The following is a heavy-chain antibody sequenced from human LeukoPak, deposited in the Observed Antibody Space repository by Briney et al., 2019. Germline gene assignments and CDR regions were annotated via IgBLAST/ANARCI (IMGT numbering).Heavy chain of an antibody. Sequence: QPGGSLRLSCAASGFTFSSYAMSWVRQAPGKGLEWVSAISGSGGSTYYADSVKGRFTISRDNSKNTLYLQMNSLRAEDTAVYYCARDLRVNGYGDSFDYWGQGTLVTVSS. CDR1: GFTFSSYA. V-gene: IGHV3-23*01. J-gene: IGHJ4*02. CDR3: ARDLRVNGYGDSFDY. CDR2: ISGSGGST. D-gene: IGHD4-17*01.